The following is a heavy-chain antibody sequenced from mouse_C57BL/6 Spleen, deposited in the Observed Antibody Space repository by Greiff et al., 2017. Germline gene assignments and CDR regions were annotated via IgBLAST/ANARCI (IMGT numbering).Heavy chain of an antibody. CDR2: IYPGSGST. Sequence: VQLQQSGAELVKPGASVQMSCKASGYTFTSYWITWVKQRPGQGLEWIGDIYPGSGSTNYNEKFKSKATLTVDTSSSTAYMQLSSLTSEDSAVYYCARSGMVTTDFDYWGQGTTLTVSS. V-gene: IGHV1-55*01. J-gene: IGHJ2*01. CDR1: GYTFTSYW. D-gene: IGHD2-2*01. CDR3: ARSGMVTTDFDY.